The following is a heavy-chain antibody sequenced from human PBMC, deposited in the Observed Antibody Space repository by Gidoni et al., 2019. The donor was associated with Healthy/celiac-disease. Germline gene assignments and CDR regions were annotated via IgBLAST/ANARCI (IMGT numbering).Heavy chain of an antibody. CDR3: ARGAHCTGGVCHPTEYFQH. CDR2: IIPIFGTA. CDR1: GGTFSSYA. V-gene: IGHV1-69*01. D-gene: IGHD2-8*02. J-gene: IGHJ1*01. Sequence: QVQLVQSGAEVKKPGSSVKVSCKASGGTFSSYAISWVRQAPGQGLEWMGGIIPIFGTANYAQKFQGRVTITADESTSAAYMELSSLRSEDTAVYYCARGAHCTGGVCHPTEYFQHWGQGTLVTVSS.